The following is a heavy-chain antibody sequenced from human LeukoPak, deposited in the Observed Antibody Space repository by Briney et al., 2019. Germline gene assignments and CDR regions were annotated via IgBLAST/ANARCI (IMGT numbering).Heavy chain of an antibody. CDR1: SGSFGGYY. CDR3: ARETYYYGSGSYYNTQPPNWFDP. V-gene: IGHV4-34*01. CDR2: INHSGST. D-gene: IGHD3-10*01. J-gene: IGHJ5*02. Sequence: SETLSLTCDVYSGSFGGYYWSWIRQPPGKGLEWIGEINHSGSTSYNPSLKSRVSISVDASKNQFSLKLSSVTAADTAVYYCARETYYYGSGSYYNTQPPNWFDPWGQGTLVTVSS.